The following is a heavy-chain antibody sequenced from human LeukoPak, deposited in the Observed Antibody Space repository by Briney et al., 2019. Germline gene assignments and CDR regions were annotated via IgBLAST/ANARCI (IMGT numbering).Heavy chain of an antibody. Sequence: HGAALDTSWKCSGYIFTTYWIGLVRPTPREGLGGMGINLPEGSHTRYSQSFQGQVTISADKSINTAYLQWSSLKASDTAMYSCARRARDILTAYTSDTAFDIWGQGTMVTVSS. CDR2: NLPEGSHT. J-gene: IGHJ3*02. V-gene: IGHV5-51*01. D-gene: IGHD3-9*01. CDR1: GYIFTTYW. CDR3: ARRARDILTAYTSDTAFDI.